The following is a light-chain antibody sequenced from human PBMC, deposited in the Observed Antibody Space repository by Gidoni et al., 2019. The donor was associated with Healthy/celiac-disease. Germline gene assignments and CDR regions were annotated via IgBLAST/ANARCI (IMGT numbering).Light chain of an antibody. J-gene: IGKJ1*01. CDR1: QSVSSN. CDR2: GAS. V-gene: IGKV3-15*01. Sequence: IVMTPPPATLSVSPGERATLSCRASQSVSSNLAWYQQKPGQAPRLLIYGASTRATGIPARFSGSGSGTEFTLTISSLQSEDFAVYYCQQYNNLWTFGQGTKVEIK. CDR3: QQYNNLWT.